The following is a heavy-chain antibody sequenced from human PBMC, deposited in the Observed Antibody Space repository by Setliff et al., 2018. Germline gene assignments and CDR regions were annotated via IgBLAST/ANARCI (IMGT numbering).Heavy chain of an antibody. CDR1: GGSVRTSSYY. V-gene: IGHV4-39*01. CDR3: ARRGRFYDFTDYFPNWFDP. Sequence: SETLSLTCTVSGGSVRTSSYYWGWIRQSPGKGLEWIGSIYFTGNTYYSPSLKSRVTISADTSKNQFSLKLTSLTATDTAIYYCARRGRFYDFTDYFPNWFDPWGQGTLVTVSS. CDR2: IYFTGNT. J-gene: IGHJ5*02. D-gene: IGHD3-22*01.